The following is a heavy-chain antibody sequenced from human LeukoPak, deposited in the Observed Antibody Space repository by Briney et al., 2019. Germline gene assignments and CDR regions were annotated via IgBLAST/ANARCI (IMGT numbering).Heavy chain of an antibody. CDR2: ISYDGSNK. D-gene: IGHD3-10*01. CDR1: GFTFSSYA. CDR3: AKDLLPVSGSYSYFDY. Sequence: GRSLRLSCAASGFTFSSYAMHWVRQAPGKGLERVAVISYDGSNKYYADSVKGRFTISRDNSKNTLYLQMNSLRAEDTAVYYCAKDLLPVSGSYSYFDYWGQGTLVTVSS. J-gene: IGHJ4*02. V-gene: IGHV3-30*04.